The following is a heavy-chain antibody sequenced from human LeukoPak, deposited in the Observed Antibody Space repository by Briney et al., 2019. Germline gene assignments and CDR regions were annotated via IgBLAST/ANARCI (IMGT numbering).Heavy chain of an antibody. CDR3: ARGGVVGAIDY. D-gene: IGHD2-15*01. J-gene: IGHJ4*02. V-gene: IGHV4-59*01. Sequence: SETLSLTCTVSGGSISSYYWSWIRQPPGKGLEWIGYIYYSGSTNYNPSLKSRVTISVDTSRNQFSLKLSSVTAADTAVYYCARGGVVGAIDYWGQGTLVTVSS. CDR2: IYYSGST. CDR1: GGSISSYY.